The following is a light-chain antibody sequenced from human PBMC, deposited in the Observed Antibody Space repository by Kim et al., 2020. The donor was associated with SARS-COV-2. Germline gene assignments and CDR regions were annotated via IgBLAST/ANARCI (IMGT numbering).Light chain of an antibody. Sequence: EIVLTQSPGTLSVSPGERASLSCRASQSVRSRYLAWYQQKPGQAPRLIMYGASSRAAGIPDRFIGSGSGTDFTLTISRLEPEDLAVYYCQQYGISPFTFGQGTKLEI. CDR2: GAS. CDR3: QQYGISPFT. J-gene: IGKJ2*01. V-gene: IGKV3-20*01. CDR1: QSVRSRY.